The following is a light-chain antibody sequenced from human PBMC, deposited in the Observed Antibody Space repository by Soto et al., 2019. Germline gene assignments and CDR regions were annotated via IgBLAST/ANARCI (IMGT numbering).Light chain of an antibody. CDR1: SSNIGNNY. CDR3: GSWDDSLTGLV. Sequence: QSVLTQPPSVSAAPGQKVTISCSGSSSNIGNNYVSWYQQLPGTAPKLLIYDSDKRPSRIPDRFSGSKSGASATLGITGLQTGDEADYFCGSWDDSLTGLVFGGGTQLTVL. V-gene: IGLV1-51*01. J-gene: IGLJ3*02. CDR2: DSD.